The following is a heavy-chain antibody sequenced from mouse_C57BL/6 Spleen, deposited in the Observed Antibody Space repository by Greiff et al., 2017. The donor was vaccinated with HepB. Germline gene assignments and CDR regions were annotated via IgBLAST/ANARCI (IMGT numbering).Heavy chain of an antibody. CDR1: GFTFSDYG. J-gene: IGHJ1*03. CDR3: ARKHYGSSYESYWYFDV. D-gene: IGHD1-1*01. Sequence: EVMLVESGGGLVKPGGSLKLSCAASGFTFSDYGMHWVRQAPEKGLEWVAYISSGSSTIYYADTVKGRFTISRDNAKNTLFLQMTSLRSEDTAMYYCARKHYGSSYESYWYFDVWGTGTTVTVSS. V-gene: IGHV5-17*01. CDR2: ISSGSSTI.